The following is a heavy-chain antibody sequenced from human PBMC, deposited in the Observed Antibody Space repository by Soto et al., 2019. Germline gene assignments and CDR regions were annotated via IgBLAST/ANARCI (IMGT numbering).Heavy chain of an antibody. J-gene: IGHJ6*02. D-gene: IGHD3-3*01. CDR3: ARDVTDFWSGHERMDL. CDR1: GGSISNGGYY. V-gene: IGHV4-31*03. CDR2: IYYSGST. Sequence: KPSETLSLTCTVSGGSISNGGYYWTWIRQHPGKGLEWIGYIYYSGSTYYNPSLKSRVTISVDTSKNQFSLKLTSVTAADTAVYYCARDVTDFWSGHERMDLWGQGTTVTVSS.